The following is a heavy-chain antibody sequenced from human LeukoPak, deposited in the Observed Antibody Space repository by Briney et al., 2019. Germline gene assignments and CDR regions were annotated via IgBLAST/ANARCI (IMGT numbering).Heavy chain of an antibody. D-gene: IGHD2-15*01. J-gene: IGHJ4*02. V-gene: IGHV4-61*02. CDR3: ARRRAFILLVDY. Sequence: KSSQTLSLTCTVSGGSISSASYYWSWIRQPAGKGLEWIGRIYTSGSTNYNPSLKSRVTISVDTSKNQFSLKLSSVTAADTAVYYCARRRAFILLVDYWGQGTLVTVSS. CDR2: IYTSGST. CDR1: GGSISSASYY.